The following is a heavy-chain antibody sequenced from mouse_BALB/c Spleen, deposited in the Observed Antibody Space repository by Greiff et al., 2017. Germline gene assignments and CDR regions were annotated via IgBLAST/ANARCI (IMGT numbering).Heavy chain of an antibody. CDR1: GYTFSSYW. D-gene: IGHD1-2*01. V-gene: IGHV1-9*01. CDR2: ILPGSGST. CDR3: ARRHYYGYYFDY. Sequence: QVQLQQSGAELMKPGASVKISCKATGYTFSSYWIEWVKQRPGHGLEWIGEILPGSGSTNYNEKFKGKATFTADTSSNTAYMQLSSLTSEDSAVYYCARRHYYGYYFDYWGQGTTLTVSS. J-gene: IGHJ2*01.